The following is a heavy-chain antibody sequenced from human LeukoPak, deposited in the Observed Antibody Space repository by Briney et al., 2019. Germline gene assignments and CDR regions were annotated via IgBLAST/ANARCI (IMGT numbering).Heavy chain of an antibody. CDR3: ARGELYDFWSGYYTRAEYFQH. CDR1: GFTSSSYS. V-gene: IGHV3-21*01. CDR2: ISSSSSYI. Sequence: GGSLRLSCAASGFTSSSYSMNWVRQAPGKGLEWVSSISSSSSYIYYADSVKGRFTISRDNAKNSLYLQMNSLRAEDTAVYYCARGELYDFWSGYYTRAEYFQHWGQGTLVTVSS. D-gene: IGHD3-3*01. J-gene: IGHJ1*01.